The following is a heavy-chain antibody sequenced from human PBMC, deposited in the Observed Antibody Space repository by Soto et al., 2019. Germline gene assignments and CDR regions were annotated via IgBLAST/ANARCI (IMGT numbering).Heavy chain of an antibody. CDR2: ISGSGGST. D-gene: IGHD3-22*01. V-gene: IGHV3-23*01. CDR3: AKVPTRYYYDSSGYLNY. CDR1: GFTFSSYA. J-gene: IGHJ4*02. Sequence: EVQLLESGGGLVQPGGSLRLSCAASGFTFSSYAMSWVRQDPGKGLEWVSAISGSGGSTYYADSVKGRFTISRDNSKNTLYLQMNSLRADDTAVYYCAKVPTRYYYDSSGYLNYWGQGTLVTVSS.